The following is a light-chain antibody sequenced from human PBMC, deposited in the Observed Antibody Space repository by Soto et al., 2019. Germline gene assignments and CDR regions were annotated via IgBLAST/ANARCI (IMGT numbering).Light chain of an antibody. J-gene: IGKJ4*01. CDR3: QQYDTLPPT. V-gene: IGKV1-33*01. CDR1: QDISNY. CDR2: HAS. Sequence: DSQMTQSPSSLSTSVGDRVSITCQASQDISNYLSWYQQKPGKAPKLLIFHASNLETGVPSRFSGSGSGTDFTFTISSLQPEDIATYYCQQYDTLPPTFGAGTKVDIK.